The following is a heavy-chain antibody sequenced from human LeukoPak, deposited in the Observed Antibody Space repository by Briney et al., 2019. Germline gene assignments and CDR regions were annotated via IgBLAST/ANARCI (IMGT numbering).Heavy chain of an antibody. D-gene: IGHD1-1*01. V-gene: IGHV3-21*01. J-gene: IGHJ3*02. Sequence: GGSLRLSCAASGFTFSTYSMNWVRQAPGKGLEWVSSISSSSTYIHYADSVKGRFTISRDDAKNSLYLQMNSLRAEDTAVYYCARDQEQVVQLDAFDIWGQGTMVTVSS. CDR1: GFTFSTYS. CDR2: ISSSSTYI. CDR3: ARDQEQVVQLDAFDI.